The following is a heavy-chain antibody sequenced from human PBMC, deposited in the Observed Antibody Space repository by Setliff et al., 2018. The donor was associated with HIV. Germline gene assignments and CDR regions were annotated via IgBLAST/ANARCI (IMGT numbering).Heavy chain of an antibody. J-gene: IGHJ4*02. CDR2: INAGNGNT. V-gene: IGHV1-3*01. Sequence: ASVKVSCKASGYTFTTYAMHWVRQAPGQRLEWMGWINAGNGNTKYSQKFQGRVTITRDTSASTAYMELSSLRSEDTAVYFCARDRSPTVAGTFGYWGQGTLVTVSS. CDR3: ARDRSPTVAGTFGY. CDR1: GYTFTTYA. D-gene: IGHD6-19*01.